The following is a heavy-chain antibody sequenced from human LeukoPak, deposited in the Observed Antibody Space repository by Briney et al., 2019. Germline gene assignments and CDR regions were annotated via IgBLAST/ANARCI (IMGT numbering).Heavy chain of an antibody. D-gene: IGHD3-3*01. CDR1: GFTFSSYA. J-gene: IGHJ6*03. V-gene: IGHV3-30-3*01. Sequence: GGSLRLSCAASGFTFSSYAMHWVRQAPGKGLEWVAVISYDGSNKYYADSVKGRFTISRDNSKNTLYLQMNSLRAEDTAVYYCARDHRELRFLEWLDYYYYYYMDVWGKGTTVTVSS. CDR2: ISYDGSNK. CDR3: ARDHRELRFLEWLDYYYYYYMDV.